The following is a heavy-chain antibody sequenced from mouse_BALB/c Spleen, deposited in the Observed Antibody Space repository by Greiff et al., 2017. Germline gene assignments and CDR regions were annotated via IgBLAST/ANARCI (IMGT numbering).Heavy chain of an antibody. CDR1: GFTFSSYT. V-gene: IGHV5-6-4*01. CDR2: ISSGGSYT. CDR3: ARHPYDYDAFDY. J-gene: IGHJ2*01. Sequence: EVKLMESGGGLVKPGGSLKLSCAASGFTFSSYTMSWVRQTPEKRLEWVATISSGGSYTYYPDTVKGRFTISRDNAKNTLYLQMSSLKSEDTAMYYCARHPYDYDAFDYWGQGTTLTVSS. D-gene: IGHD2-4*01.